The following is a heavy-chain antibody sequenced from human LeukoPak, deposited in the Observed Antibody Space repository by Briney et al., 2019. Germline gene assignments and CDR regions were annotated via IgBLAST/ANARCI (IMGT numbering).Heavy chain of an antibody. D-gene: IGHD6-19*01. CDR3: ARGTGWPQFDY. CDR2: TYYKSAWYN. V-gene: IGHV6-1*01. Sequence: SQTLSLTCAISGDSVSRDSIAWNWIRQSPSRGLEWLGRTYYKSAWYNDYAVSVKGRIIINPDTSMNQFSLQLNSVTPEDTAVYYCARGTGWPQFDYWGQGTLVTVSS. J-gene: IGHJ4*02. CDR1: GDSVSRDSIA.